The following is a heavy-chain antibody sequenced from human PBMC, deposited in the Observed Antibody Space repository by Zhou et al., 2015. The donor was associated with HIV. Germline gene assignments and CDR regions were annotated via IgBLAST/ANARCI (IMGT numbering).Heavy chain of an antibody. V-gene: IGHV3-30*04. J-gene: IGHJ6*03. Sequence: QVQLVESGGGVVQPGRSLRLSCAASGFTFMSYAMYWVRQTPGKGLEWVAVISYDGSNKDYADSVKGRFTISRDNAKNTIYLQMNSLRPEDTALYYCAKAWGGVSAPEYYYYMDVWGKGTTVTVSS. CDR2: ISYDGSNK. CDR1: GFTFMSYA. D-gene: IGHD3-16*01. CDR3: AKAWGGVSAPEYYYYMDV.